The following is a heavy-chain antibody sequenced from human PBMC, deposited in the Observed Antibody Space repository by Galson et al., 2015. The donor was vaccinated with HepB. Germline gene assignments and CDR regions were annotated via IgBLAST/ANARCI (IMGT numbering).Heavy chain of an antibody. CDR2: ISAYNGNT. V-gene: IGHV1-18*01. CDR3: ARSAVCSSTSCYNNWFDP. CDR1: GYTFTSYG. Sequence: SCKASGYTFTSYGISWVRQAPGQGLEWMGWISAYNGNTNYAQKLQGRVTMTTDTSTSTAYMELRSLRSDDTAVYYCARSAVCSSTSCYNNWFDPWGQGTLVTVSS. D-gene: IGHD2-2*01. J-gene: IGHJ5*02.